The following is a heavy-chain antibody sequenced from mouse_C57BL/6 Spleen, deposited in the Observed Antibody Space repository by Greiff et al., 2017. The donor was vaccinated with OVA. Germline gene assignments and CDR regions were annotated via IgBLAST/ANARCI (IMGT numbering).Heavy chain of an antibody. CDR2: ISYSGRS. D-gene: IGHD1-1*01. Sequence: EVKLQESGPGMVKPSQSLSLTCTVTGYSITSGYDWHWIRHFPGNKLEWMGYISYSGRSNYNPSLKSRLSITNDTSKILFFLKLNSVTTEDTATYYCAREGYYGGYFDDWGQGTTLTVAS. CDR1: GYSITSGYD. V-gene: IGHV3-1*01. CDR3: AREGYYGGYFDD. J-gene: IGHJ2*01.